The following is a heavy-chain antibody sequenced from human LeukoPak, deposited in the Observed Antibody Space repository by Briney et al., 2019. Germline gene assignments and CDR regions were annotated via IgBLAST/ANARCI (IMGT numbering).Heavy chain of an antibody. J-gene: IGHJ4*02. CDR1: GYTFTSYG. D-gene: IGHD3-3*01. V-gene: IGHV1-18*01. CDR2: ISAYNGNT. Sequence: GESLKISCKGSGYTFTSYGISWVRQAPGQGLEWMGWISAYNGNTNYAQKLQGRVTMTTDTSTSTAYMELRSLRSDDTAVYYCARGIFGTGIWLYFDYWGQGTLVTVSS. CDR3: ARGIFGTGIWLYFDY.